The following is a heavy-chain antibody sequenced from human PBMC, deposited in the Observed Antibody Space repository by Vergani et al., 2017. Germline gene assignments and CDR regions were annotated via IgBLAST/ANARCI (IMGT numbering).Heavy chain of an antibody. Sequence: QVQLVQSGAEVKKPGASVTVSCKASGYTFTSYGISWVRQAPGQGLEWMGWISAYNGNTNYAQKLQGRVTMTTDTSTSTAYMELRSLRSDDTAVYYCARDQYDFWSGYYTEYLQHWGQGTLVTVSS. J-gene: IGHJ1*01. CDR2: ISAYNGNT. CDR3: ARDQYDFWSGYYTEYLQH. CDR1: GYTFTSYG. V-gene: IGHV1-18*01. D-gene: IGHD3-3*01.